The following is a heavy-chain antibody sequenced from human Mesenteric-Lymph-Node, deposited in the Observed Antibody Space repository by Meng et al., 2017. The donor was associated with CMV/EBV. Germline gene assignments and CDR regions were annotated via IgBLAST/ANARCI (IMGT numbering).Heavy chain of an antibody. V-gene: IGHV3-7*01. CDR2: IKQDGSEK. Sequence: GGSLRLSCAVSGFTFSSYGMHWVRQAPGKGLEWVANIKQDGSEKYYVDSVKGRFTISRDNAKNSLYLQMNSLRAEDTAVYYCARRGLLYYFDYWGQGTLVTVSS. D-gene: IGHD2-15*01. CDR3: ARRGLLYYFDY. CDR1: GFTFSSYG. J-gene: IGHJ4*02.